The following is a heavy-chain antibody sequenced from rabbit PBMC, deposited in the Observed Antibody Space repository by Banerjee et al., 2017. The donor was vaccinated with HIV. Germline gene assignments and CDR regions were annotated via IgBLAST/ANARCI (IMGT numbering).Heavy chain of an antibody. Sequence: QSLEESGGDLVKPGASLTLTCKASGFDLSSYYDMCWVRQAPGKGLEWIGYIYTGSGSTYYSSWAKGRFTISKTSSTTVTLQMTSLTAADAATYFCARDGAGYAGYGYINLWGPGTLVTVS. V-gene: IGHV1S40*01. CDR1: GFDLSSYYD. J-gene: IGHJ4*01. D-gene: IGHD7-1*01. CDR2: IYTGSGST. CDR3: ARDGAGYAGYGYINL.